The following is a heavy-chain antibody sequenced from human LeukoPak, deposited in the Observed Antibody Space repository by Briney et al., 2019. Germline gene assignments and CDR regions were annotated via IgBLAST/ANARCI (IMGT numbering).Heavy chain of an antibody. D-gene: IGHD3-10*01. V-gene: IGHV3-74*01. CDR2: IESDGLA. CDR3: ARAVTYFYGSVTYDWFES. CDR1: GFTFSSYW. J-gene: IGHJ5*01. Sequence: GGSLRLSCAASGFTFSSYWMHWVRQTPGKGLMWVSRIESDGLALYADSVRDRFTISRDNAKNTVYLQMNSLRADDTAMYYCARAVTYFYGSVTYDWFESWGQGTLVTVSS.